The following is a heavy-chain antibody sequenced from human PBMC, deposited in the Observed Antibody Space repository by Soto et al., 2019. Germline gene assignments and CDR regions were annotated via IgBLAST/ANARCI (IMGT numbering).Heavy chain of an antibody. CDR2: IGVSSGLT. V-gene: IGHV1-18*01. Sequence: QIHLVQSGPEVKRPGASVQVSCQASGYNFSTFGLSWVRQAPGQGLEWMGWIGVSSGLTHYARKFQDRVSMSTDTSTTTAFLDLRSLTSDDTAVYYCARSDPFYDSTSHPLDSWGQGTLVTVSS. D-gene: IGHD3-22*01. CDR1: GYNFSTFG. J-gene: IGHJ4*02. CDR3: ARSDPFYDSTSHPLDS.